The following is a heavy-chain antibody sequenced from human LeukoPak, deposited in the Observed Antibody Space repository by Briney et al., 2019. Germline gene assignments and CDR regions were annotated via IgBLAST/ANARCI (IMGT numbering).Heavy chain of an antibody. CDR2: IIPIFGTA. Sequence: GASVKVPCKASGSTFSSYAISRVRQAPGQGLEWMGGIIPIFGTANYAQKFQGRVTITAAKSTSTGYMELSRLRSEATAVYYCSRGGYGDIDYDYSMDVWGKGTPVTVSS. V-gene: IGHV1-69*06. CDR1: GSTFSSYA. CDR3: SRGGYGDIDYDYSMDV. J-gene: IGHJ6*03. D-gene: IGHD4-17*01.